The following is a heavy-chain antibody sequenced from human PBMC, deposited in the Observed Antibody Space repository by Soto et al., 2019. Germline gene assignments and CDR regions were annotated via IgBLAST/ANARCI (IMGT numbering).Heavy chain of an antibody. CDR1: GFSFNKYG. CDR2: VSSDGSNQ. CDR3: AKDRVIQLLPIWPDP. D-gene: IGHD2-2*01. V-gene: IGHV3-30*18. Sequence: RLSCAASGFSFNKYGMHWVRQAPGKGLEWVAYVSSDGSNQYYADSVKGRFTISRDNSKSTLFLQLDSLRVDDTAVYYCAKDRVIQLLPIWPDPWGQGTLVTVSS. J-gene: IGHJ5*02.